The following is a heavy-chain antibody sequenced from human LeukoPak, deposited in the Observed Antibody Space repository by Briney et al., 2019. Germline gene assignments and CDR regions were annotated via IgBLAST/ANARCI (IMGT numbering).Heavy chain of an antibody. CDR2: ILEDGRIK. CDR1: GFTFDKYG. J-gene: IGHJ4*02. Sequence: GRSLRLSCAASGFTFDKYGMHYIRQAPGKGLEWVAVILEDGRIKKYADSVKGRFTISRDNTNNTLYLQMNRLRAEDTGIYFCAKDRETTASGTFDYWGLGTLVAVSS. CDR3: AKDRETTASGTFDY. D-gene: IGHD1-1*01. V-gene: IGHV3-30*18.